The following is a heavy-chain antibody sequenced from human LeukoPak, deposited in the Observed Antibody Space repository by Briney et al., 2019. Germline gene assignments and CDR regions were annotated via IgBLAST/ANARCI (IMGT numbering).Heavy chain of an antibody. CDR1: GGSIGTYY. CDR3: ARLPVFMFTFGGWFDP. D-gene: IGHD3-16*01. J-gene: IGHJ5*02. V-gene: IGHV4-59*08. CDR2: IYYTGST. Sequence: SETLSLTCSVSGGSIGTYYWTWIRQPPGKGLEWIGYIYYTGSTNYNPSLKSRVTISVDTSKNQFSLKLSSVTAADTAVYYCARLPVFMFTFGGWFDPWGQGTLVTVSS.